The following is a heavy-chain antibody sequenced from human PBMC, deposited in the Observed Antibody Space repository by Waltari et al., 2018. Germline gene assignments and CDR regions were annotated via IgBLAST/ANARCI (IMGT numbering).Heavy chain of an antibody. CDR1: GYTFTSYD. J-gene: IGHJ4*02. V-gene: IGHV1-8*03. D-gene: IGHD3-10*01. Sequence: QVQLVQSGAEVKKPGASVKVSCKASGYTFTSYDINWVRQATGQGLEWMGWMNPNSCNTGYAQKFQVIVTITRNTSISTAYMELSSLRSEDTAVYYCARGGMVQGALFYWGQGTLVTVSS. CDR2: MNPNSCNT. CDR3: ARGGMVQGALFY.